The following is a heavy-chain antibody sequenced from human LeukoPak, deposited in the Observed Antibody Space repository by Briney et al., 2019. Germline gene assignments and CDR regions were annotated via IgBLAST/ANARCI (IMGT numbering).Heavy chain of an antibody. Sequence: GGSLRLSCAASGFTFSSYSMNWVRQAPGKGLEWVSYISSSSTIYYADSVKGRFTISRDNAKNSLYLQMNSLRAEDTAVYYCARAPMGSSGSTPVYWGQGTLVTVSS. CDR3: ARAPMGSSGSTPVY. V-gene: IGHV3-48*04. D-gene: IGHD3-22*01. CDR1: GFTFSSYS. J-gene: IGHJ4*02. CDR2: ISSSSTI.